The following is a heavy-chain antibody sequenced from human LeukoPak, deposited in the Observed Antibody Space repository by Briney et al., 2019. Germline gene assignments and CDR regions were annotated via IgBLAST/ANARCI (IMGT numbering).Heavy chain of an antibody. V-gene: IGHV1-8*01. CDR3: ARALSSSWSRNWFDP. D-gene: IGHD6-13*01. Sequence: ASVKVSCKASGYTFTSYDINWVRQATGRGLEWMGWMNPNSGNTGYAQKFQGRVTMTRNTSISTAYMELSSLRSEDTAVYYCARALSSSWSRNWFDPWGQGTLVTVSS. J-gene: IGHJ5*02. CDR2: MNPNSGNT. CDR1: GYTFTSYD.